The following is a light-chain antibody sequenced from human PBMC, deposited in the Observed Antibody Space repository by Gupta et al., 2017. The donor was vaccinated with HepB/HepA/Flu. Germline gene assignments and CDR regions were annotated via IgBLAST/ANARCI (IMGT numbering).Light chain of an antibody. J-gene: IGLJ3*02. CDR2: KDS. CDR3: QSADSSGTWV. CDR1: ALPKQY. V-gene: IGLV3-25*03. Sequence: SYELTQPPSVTVSPGNTARNTCSGDALPKQYVYWYQQQPGQAPVLVIYKDSERPSGTPERFSGSSSGTTVTVTISGVQAEDEADYYCQSADSSGTWVFGGGTKLTVL.